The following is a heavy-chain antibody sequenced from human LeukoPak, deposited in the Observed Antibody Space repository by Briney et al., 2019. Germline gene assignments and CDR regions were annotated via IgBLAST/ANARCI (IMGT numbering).Heavy chain of an antibody. D-gene: IGHD6-13*01. J-gene: IGHJ4*02. CDR2: ISGSRGGT. CDR3: AKERSTDIAAAVNY. CDR1: GFTFSSYA. V-gene: IGHV3-23*01. Sequence: GGSLSLSCADSGFTFSSYAMSWVGQALGKGLKGVSGISGSRGGTYYADSVKGRFTISSDNFKNPLYLQMNSLRADEKAVYYCAKERSTDIAAAVNYWGQGTLVTVSS.